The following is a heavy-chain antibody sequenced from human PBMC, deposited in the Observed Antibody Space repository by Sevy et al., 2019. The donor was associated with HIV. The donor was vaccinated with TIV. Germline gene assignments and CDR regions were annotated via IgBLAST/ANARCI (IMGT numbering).Heavy chain of an antibody. CDR2: FDPEDGET. Sequence: ASVKVSCKVSGYTLTELSMHWLRQAPGKGLEWVGSFDPEDGETVHEHNFQGRVSMTEHTSTDTAYMEVISLKFEDTAVYYCATTKDYYDSIGYPFDYWGQGTLVTVSS. J-gene: IGHJ4*02. D-gene: IGHD3-22*01. V-gene: IGHV1-24*01. CDR3: ATTKDYYDSIGYPFDY. CDR1: GYTLTELS.